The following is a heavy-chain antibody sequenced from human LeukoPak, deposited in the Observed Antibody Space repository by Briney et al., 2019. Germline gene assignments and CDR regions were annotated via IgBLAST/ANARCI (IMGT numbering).Heavy chain of an antibody. CDR2: INWHGGST. D-gene: IGHD6-13*01. CDR1: GFTFSSYE. V-gene: IGHV3-20*04. Sequence: SGGSLRLSCAASGFTFSSYEMTWVRQAPGKGLEWVSGINWHGGSTGYADSVKGRFTISRDNAKKSLYLQMNSLRAEDTALYYCGRGAGNIDYWGQGTLVTASS. CDR3: GRGAGNIDY. J-gene: IGHJ4*02.